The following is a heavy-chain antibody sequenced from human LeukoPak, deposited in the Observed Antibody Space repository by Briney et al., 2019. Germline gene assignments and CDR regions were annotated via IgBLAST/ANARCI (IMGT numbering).Heavy chain of an antibody. CDR3: AKGLTVTTKLYFDY. CDR1: GFTFSNYW. J-gene: IGHJ4*02. V-gene: IGHV3-74*01. Sequence: GGSLRLSCAASGFTFSNYWMHWVRQAPGKGLVWVSRINLYGSDTGYADSVRGRFTISRDNAKNTLYLQMNSLRAEDTALYYCAKGLTVTTKLYFDYWGQGTLVTVSS. D-gene: IGHD4-17*01. CDR2: INLYGSDT.